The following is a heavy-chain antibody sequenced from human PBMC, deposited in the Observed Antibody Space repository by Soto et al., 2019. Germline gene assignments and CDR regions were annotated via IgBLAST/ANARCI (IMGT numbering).Heavy chain of an antibody. CDR1: GFTLSSYG. CDR2: ISHDGGSN. CDR3: ARDLGGRYFDY. Sequence: QVQLVESGGGVVQLGTSLRLSCAASGFTLSSYGMHWVRQAPGKGLEWVAVISHDGGSNSYADSVKGRFIISRDNSKNTVFLQMTSLRTEDTAVYYCARDLGGRYFDYWGQGILVTVSS. V-gene: IGHV3-30*03. J-gene: IGHJ4*02.